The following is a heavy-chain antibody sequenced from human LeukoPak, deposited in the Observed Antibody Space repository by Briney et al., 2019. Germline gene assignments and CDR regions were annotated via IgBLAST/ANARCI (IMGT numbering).Heavy chain of an antibody. J-gene: IGHJ4*02. CDR3: ARESGYYYDSSGEIDY. CDR2: DIYNGAT. V-gene: IGHV4-39*07. Sequence: SETLSLTCIVSGGSISSSIYYWAWVRQPPGKGLEWIGTDIYNGATQYSPSLRSRVTISVDTSKNQFSLKLSSVTAADTAVYYCARESGYYYDSSGEIDYWGQGTLVAVSS. CDR1: GGSISSSIYY. D-gene: IGHD3-22*01.